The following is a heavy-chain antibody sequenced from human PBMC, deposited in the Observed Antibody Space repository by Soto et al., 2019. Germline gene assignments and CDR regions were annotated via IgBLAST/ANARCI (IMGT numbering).Heavy chain of an antibody. CDR1: GFVSNDYD. Sequence: QVQLAESGGGVVQPGRSLRLSCATSGFVSNDYDIHWVRQAPGKGLAWLASISYDGSNKYYADSVKGRFTISRDNAKNTRSLQINSLGAEDTAVYYCSRGIKGGLDAWGPGPLVTVSS. CDR3: SRGIKGGLDA. D-gene: IGHD2-21*01. J-gene: IGHJ5*02. CDR2: ISYDGSNK. V-gene: IGHV3-30*03.